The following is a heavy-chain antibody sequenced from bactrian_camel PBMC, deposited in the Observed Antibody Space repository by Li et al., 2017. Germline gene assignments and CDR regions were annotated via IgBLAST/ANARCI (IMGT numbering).Heavy chain of an antibody. D-gene: IGHD2*01. V-gene: IGHV3S55*01. CDR2: LRAHGST. CDR3: AADGRPSGGSCYWQQDQFAY. CDR1: EHFRSFC. Sequence: HVQLVESGGGSVQAGGSLRLSCAYAFSEHFRSFCLGWFRQAPGKEREGVAVLRAHGSTTYADSVKGRFTISTDSAKNTLYLQMNNLSPEDSAMYYCAADGRPSGGSCYWQQDQFAYWGQGTQVTVS. J-gene: IGHJ4*01.